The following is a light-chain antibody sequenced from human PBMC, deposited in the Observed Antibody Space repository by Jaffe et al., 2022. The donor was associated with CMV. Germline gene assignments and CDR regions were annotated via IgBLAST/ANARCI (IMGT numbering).Light chain of an antibody. CDR1: SSDIGGYNY. J-gene: IGLJ2*01. V-gene: IGLV2-14*03. CDR2: DVN. CDR3: SSYTSSRTPV. Sequence: QSALTQVASVSGSPGQSITISCTGTSSDIGGYNYVSWYQQHPGKAPKLIIYDVNIRPSGLSSRFSGSKSGNTASLTISGLQAEDEADYFCSSYTSSRTPVFGGGTKLTVL.